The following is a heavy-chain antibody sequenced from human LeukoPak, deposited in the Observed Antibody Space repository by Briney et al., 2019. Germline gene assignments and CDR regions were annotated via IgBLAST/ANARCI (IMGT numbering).Heavy chain of an antibody. CDR3: ARGGGYYDYVWGSYRSTGDWFDP. CDR1: GFTFSSYW. J-gene: IGHJ5*02. V-gene: IGHV3-74*01. D-gene: IGHD3-16*02. Sequence: GGSLRLSCAASGFTFSSYWMHWVRQAPGKGLVWVSRINSDGSSTSYADSVKGRFTISRDNAKNTLYLQMNSLRAEDTAVYYCARGGGYYDYVWGSYRSTGDWFDPWGQGTLVTVSS. CDR2: INSDGSST.